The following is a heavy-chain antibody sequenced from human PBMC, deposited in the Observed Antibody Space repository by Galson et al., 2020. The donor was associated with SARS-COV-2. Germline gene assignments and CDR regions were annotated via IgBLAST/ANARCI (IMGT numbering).Heavy chain of an antibody. CDR3: AHRRGGWDNDSGHDAFDI. J-gene: IGHJ3*02. CDR1: GTSPTAIGVH. Sequence: KMSGPTLAKPTQTLTLTCSFSGTSPTAIGVHVGWFRQPPAKALEWLALIYWADTKSYNPSLKSRLTITKDTSENQVVLTMTNVDLDDTATYFCAHRRGGWDNDSGHDAFDIWGQGTLVTVSS. D-gene: IGHD2-15*01. V-gene: IGHV2-5*02. CDR2: IYWADTK.